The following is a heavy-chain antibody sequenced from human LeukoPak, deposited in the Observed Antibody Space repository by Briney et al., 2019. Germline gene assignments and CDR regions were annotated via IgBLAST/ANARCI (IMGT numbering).Heavy chain of an antibody. D-gene: IGHD3-22*01. CDR2: ISGSGGST. CDR3: AKAPYYYDSSGFDY. J-gene: IGHJ4*02. CDR1: GFTFSSYA. V-gene: IGHV3-23*01. Sequence: GGSLRLSCAASGFTFSSYAMSWVRQAPGKGLEWVSTISGSGGSTYYADSVKGRFTISRDNSKNTLYLQMNSLRAEDTAVYYCAKAPYYYDSSGFDYWGQGTLVTVSS.